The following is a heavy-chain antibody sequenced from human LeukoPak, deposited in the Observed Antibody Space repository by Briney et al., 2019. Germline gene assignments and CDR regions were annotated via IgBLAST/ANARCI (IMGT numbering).Heavy chain of an antibody. J-gene: IGHJ5*02. CDR3: AHRLWGRTNWPVWFDP. CDR2: IYWDDDK. Sequence: SGPTLVSPTQTLTLPCTFSGFLLSTSGVGVGWIRQPPGKALEWLALIYWDDDKRYTPSLKRRLTITKDTSKNQVVLTMSNMDPVDTATYYCAHRLWGRTNWPVWFDPWGQGTLVTVSS. D-gene: IGHD7-27*01. CDR1: GFLLSTSGVG. V-gene: IGHV2-5*02.